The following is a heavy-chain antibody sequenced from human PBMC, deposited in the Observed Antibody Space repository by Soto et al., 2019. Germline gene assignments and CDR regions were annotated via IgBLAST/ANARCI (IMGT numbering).Heavy chain of an antibody. J-gene: IGHJ3*02. CDR2: IYYSGST. CDR1: GGSVSSGSYY. D-gene: IGHD3-22*01. CDR3: ATRRKYYDSSGYPRGDAFDI. Sequence: SETLSLTCTVSGGSVSSGSYYWSWIRQPPGKGLEWIGYIYYSGSTNYNPSLKSRVTISVDTSKNQFSLKLSSVTAADTAVYYCATRRKYYDSSGYPRGDAFDIWGQGTMVTVSS. V-gene: IGHV4-61*01.